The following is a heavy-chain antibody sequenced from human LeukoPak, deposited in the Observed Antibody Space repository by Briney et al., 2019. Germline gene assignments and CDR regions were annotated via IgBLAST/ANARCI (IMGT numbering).Heavy chain of an antibody. CDR2: IYSGGST. CDR3: AIDPADYFETNSLDF. V-gene: IGHV3-53*01. CDR1: GFTVSSNY. Sequence: PGGSLRLSCAASGFTVSSNYMSWVRQAPGKGLEWVSVIYSGGSTYYADSVKGRFTISRDNSKNTLYLQLNSLRAEDTALYYCAIDPADYFETNSLDFWGQGTPVTVSS. D-gene: IGHD3-22*01. J-gene: IGHJ4*02.